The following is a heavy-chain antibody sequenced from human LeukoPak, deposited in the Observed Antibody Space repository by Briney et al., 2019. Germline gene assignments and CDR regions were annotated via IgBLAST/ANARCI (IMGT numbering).Heavy chain of an antibody. CDR3: TRVRYFDWFDL. V-gene: IGHV3-74*01. J-gene: IGHJ2*01. Sequence: GGSLRLSCAASGFTFSSYWMHWVRQAPGKGLVWVSRINSDGSSTSYADSVKGRFTISRDNAKNTLYLQMNSLRAEDTAVYYCTRVRYFDWFDLWGRGTLVTVSS. CDR1: GFTFSSYW. D-gene: IGHD3-9*01. CDR2: INSDGSST.